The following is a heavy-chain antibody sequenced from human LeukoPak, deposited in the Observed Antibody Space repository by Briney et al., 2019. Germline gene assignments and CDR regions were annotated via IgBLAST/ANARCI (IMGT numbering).Heavy chain of an antibody. CDR2: ISGRGASK. J-gene: IGHJ4*02. V-gene: IGHV3-23*01. D-gene: IGHD2-2*01. CDR3: AKGVVVAPDVTPFDY. Sequence: GGSLRLSCAASGFTFSSYAMSWVSQAPGKGLEWVSGISGRGASKYYADSVKGRFTISRDNSKNTLYLQMNSLRAEDTAVYYCAKGVVVAPDVTPFDYWGQGTLVTVSS. CDR1: GFTFSSYA.